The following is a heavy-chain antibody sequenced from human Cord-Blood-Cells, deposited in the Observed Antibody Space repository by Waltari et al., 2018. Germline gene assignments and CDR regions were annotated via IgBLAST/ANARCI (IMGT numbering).Heavy chain of an antibody. Sequence: QVQLVQSGAEVKKPGASVKVSCKASGYTFTGYYMHWVRRAPGQGLEWMGGINPDSGGTNYAQKFQGRVTMTRDTSISTAYMGLSRLRSDDTAVYYCARGGGSIAAAFDYWGQGTLVTVSS. CDR2: INPDSGGT. J-gene: IGHJ4*02. V-gene: IGHV1-2*02. D-gene: IGHD6-13*01. CDR1: GYTFTGYY. CDR3: ARGGGSIAAAFDY.